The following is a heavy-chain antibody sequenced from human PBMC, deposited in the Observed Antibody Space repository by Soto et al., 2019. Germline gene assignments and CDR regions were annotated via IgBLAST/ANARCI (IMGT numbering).Heavy chain of an antibody. Sequence: SETLSLTFAVYGGSFSGYYWSWIRQPPGKGLEWIGEINHSGSTNYNPSLKSRVTISVDTSKNQFSLKLSSVTAADTAVYYCARGQRGQGSSALGFYFDYWCQGTLVTVSA. CDR3: ARGQRGQGSSALGFYFDY. CDR2: INHSGST. J-gene: IGHJ4*02. CDR1: GGSFSGYY. V-gene: IGHV4-34*01. D-gene: IGHD6-6*01.